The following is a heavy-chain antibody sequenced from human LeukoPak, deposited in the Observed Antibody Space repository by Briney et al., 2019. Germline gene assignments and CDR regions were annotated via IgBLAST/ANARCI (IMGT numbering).Heavy chain of an antibody. J-gene: IGHJ6*03. CDR1: GGSISSYY. V-gene: IGHV4-59*01. Sequence: SETLSLTCTVSGGSISSYYWSWIRQPPGKGLEWIGYIYYSGSTNYNPSLKSRVTISVDTSKNQFSLKLSSVIAADTAVYYCARGADLYFYNYIDVWGKGTTVTVSS. CDR2: IYYSGST. CDR3: ARGADLYFYNYIDV.